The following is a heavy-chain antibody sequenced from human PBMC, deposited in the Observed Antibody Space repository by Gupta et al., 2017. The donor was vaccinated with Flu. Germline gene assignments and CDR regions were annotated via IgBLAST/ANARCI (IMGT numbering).Heavy chain of an antibody. J-gene: IGHJ1*01. CDR1: GVTFSACH. Sequence: DVQLVESGGDLVQPGGSLRLSCAASGVTFSACHMSWVRQAPGRGLEWLAYIGSGGNTDYADSVRGRFTISRDNAKNSLYLQMNSLRDEDTAVYYCARDFDWAFQHWGQGILVTVSS. D-gene: IGHD3-9*01. CDR3: ARDFDWAFQH. CDR2: IGSGGNT. V-gene: IGHV3-48*02.